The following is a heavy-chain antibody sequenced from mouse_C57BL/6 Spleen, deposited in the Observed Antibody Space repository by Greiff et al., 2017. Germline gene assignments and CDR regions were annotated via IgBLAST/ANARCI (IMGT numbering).Heavy chain of an antibody. CDR2: IDPSDSET. CDR1: GYTFTSYW. J-gene: IGHJ3*01. D-gene: IGHD2-2*01. V-gene: IGHV1-52*01. CDR3: ARDYYGYDEGAWFAY. Sequence: QVQLQQPGAELVRPGSSVKLSCKASGYTFTSYWMHWVKQRPIQGLEWIGNIDPSDSETHYNQKFKDKATLTVDKSSSTAYMQLSSLTSEDSAVYYCARDYYGYDEGAWFAYWGQGTLVTVSA.